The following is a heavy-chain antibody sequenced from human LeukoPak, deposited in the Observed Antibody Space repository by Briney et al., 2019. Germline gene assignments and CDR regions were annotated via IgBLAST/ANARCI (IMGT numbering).Heavy chain of an antibody. D-gene: IGHD1-26*01. Sequence: GGSLRLSCAASGFTFSSYGMHWVRQAPGKGLEWVAFIRYDGSNKYYADSVKGRFTVSRDNSKTTLYLQMNSLRADDTAVYYCAKGGPTGSNYFDFWGQGTLVTVPS. J-gene: IGHJ4*02. CDR1: GFTFSSYG. CDR2: IRYDGSNK. V-gene: IGHV3-30*02. CDR3: AKGGPTGSNYFDF.